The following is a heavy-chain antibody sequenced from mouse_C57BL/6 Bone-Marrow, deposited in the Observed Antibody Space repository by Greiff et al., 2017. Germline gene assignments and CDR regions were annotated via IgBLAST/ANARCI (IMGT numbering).Heavy chain of an antibody. CDR2: MHPNGGSP. Sequence: QVQLQQPGAELVKPGASVKLSCKASGYTFTNYWMHWVKQRPGQGLEWIGMMHPNGGSPDYNEKFKSEATLSVDKSSRTAYMELSSLTSEDSAVYCCGRCYDYEDDTRDYWGQGTTVTVSS. CDR3: GRCYDYEDDTRDY. V-gene: IGHV1-64*01. CDR1: GYTFTNYW. D-gene: IGHD2-4*01. J-gene: IGHJ4*01.